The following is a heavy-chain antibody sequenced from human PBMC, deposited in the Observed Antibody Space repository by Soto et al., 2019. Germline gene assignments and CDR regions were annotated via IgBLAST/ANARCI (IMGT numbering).Heavy chain of an antibody. J-gene: IGHJ2*01. CDR1: GGTIGSNTYY. CDR2: ISSSGST. CDR3: ARPGGNFPPANFDL. Sequence: QLQLQESGPVLVKPSETLSLTCTVSGGTIGSNTYYWEWIHQPPGKGLEWIGSISSSGSTYYNPSPKMRVTTSVDTTKHQFSLKLNSVTAADTAVYYCARPGGNFPPANFDLWGRGTLVTVSS. D-gene: IGHD1-1*01. V-gene: IGHV4-39*01.